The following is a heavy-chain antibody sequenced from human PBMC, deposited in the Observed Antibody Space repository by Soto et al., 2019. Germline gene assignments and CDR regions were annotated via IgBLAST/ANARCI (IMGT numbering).Heavy chain of an antibody. CDR2: IWYDGSNK. J-gene: IGHJ6*02. CDR3: ARDAVGYYYGSADYYYYGMDV. CDR1: GFTFSSYG. V-gene: IGHV3-33*01. D-gene: IGHD3-10*01. Sequence: PGGSLRLSCAASGFTFSSYGMHWVRQAPGKGLEWVAVIWYDGSNKYYADSVKGRFTISRDNSKNTLYLQMNSLRAEDTAVYYCARDAVGYYYGSADYYYYGMDVWGQGTTVTVSS.